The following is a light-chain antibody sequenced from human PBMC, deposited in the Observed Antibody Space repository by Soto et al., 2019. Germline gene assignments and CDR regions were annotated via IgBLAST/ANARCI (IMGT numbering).Light chain of an antibody. J-gene: IGKJ2*01. CDR3: QQYSSYGVT. Sequence: DIQMTQSPSTLSASVGDRVTITCRASQSISSWLAWYQQKPGKAPSLLIHKASSLEVGVPSRFSGSGSGTEFTHTISSLQPDDFATYYCQQYSSYGVTFGQGTKLEIK. V-gene: IGKV1-5*03. CDR1: QSISSW. CDR2: KAS.